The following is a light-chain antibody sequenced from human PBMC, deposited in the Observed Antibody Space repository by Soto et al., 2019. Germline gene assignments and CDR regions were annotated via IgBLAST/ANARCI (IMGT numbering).Light chain of an antibody. Sequence: TQSPATLSVSPGESNTLSCRASQSISSNLAWYQQKPGQSPRRLIYGASSRATGVPVRFSGSGSGVAFTLTISGLQSEDFAVYHCQQYNQWPGTFGQGPKVEI. J-gene: IGKJ1*01. V-gene: IGKV3-15*01. CDR1: QSISSN. CDR2: GAS. CDR3: QQYNQWPGT.